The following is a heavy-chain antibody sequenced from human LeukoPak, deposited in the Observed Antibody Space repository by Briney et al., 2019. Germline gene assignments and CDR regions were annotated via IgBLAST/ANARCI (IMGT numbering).Heavy chain of an antibody. J-gene: IGHJ3*02. CDR3: ARVKEASAFDI. Sequence: GGSLRLSCAASGFSFSSYSMNWVRQAPGKGLEWVSSISSSSRYRYYAASVKGRFTISRDNAKNSLYLQMNSLRAEDTAVYYCARVKEASAFDIWGQGTTVTVSS. V-gene: IGHV3-21*01. CDR2: ISSSSRYR. CDR1: GFSFSSYS. D-gene: IGHD5-12*01.